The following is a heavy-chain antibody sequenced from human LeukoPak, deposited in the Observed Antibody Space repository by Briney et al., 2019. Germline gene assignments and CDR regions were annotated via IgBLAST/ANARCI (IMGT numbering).Heavy chain of an antibody. J-gene: IGHJ5*02. CDR2: IPTSWTR. V-gene: IGHV4-4*07. CDR1: GGSMSSYY. CDR3: ARGDYYDGGGINWFDP. D-gene: IGHD3-16*01. Sequence: SESLSLTCTVSGGSMSSYYWSFIRQPAGKGLEWIGRIPTSWTRHFNPSLKSRVTMSVDTSRNQFSLRLTSVTAADTAVYYCARGDYYDGGGINWFDPWGQGTLVTVSS.